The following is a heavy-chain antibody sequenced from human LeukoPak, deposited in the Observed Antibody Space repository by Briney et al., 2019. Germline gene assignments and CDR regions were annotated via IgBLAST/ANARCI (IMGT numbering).Heavy chain of an antibody. CDR1: GGSFSNYY. Sequence: SETLSLTCAVYGGSFSNYYWSWIRQPPGKGLEWIGEINHSGSTRYNPSLKSRVTMSVDTSKNQFSLKLSSVTAADTAVYYCARDLRGLGPNFDYWGQGTLVTVSS. D-gene: IGHD3-16*01. CDR2: INHSGST. CDR3: ARDLRGLGPNFDY. J-gene: IGHJ4*02. V-gene: IGHV4-34*01.